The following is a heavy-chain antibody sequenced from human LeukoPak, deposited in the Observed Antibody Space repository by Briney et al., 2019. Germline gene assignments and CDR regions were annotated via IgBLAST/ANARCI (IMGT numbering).Heavy chain of an antibody. V-gene: IGHV1-46*01. CDR1: GYTFTSYY. CDR2: INPSGGST. Sequence: GASVKVSCKASGYTFTSYYMHWVRQAPGQGLEWMGIINPSGGSTIYAQKFQGRVTMTRDTSISTAYMELRRLSSDDTAVYFCARVSGSSEAAFDIWGPGTMVTVSS. CDR3: ARVSGSSEAAFDI. J-gene: IGHJ3*02. D-gene: IGHD3-10*01.